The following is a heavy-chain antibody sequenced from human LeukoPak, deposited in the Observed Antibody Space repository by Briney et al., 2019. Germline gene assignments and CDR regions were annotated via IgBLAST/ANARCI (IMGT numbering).Heavy chain of an antibody. CDR3: AGSVVRGVIDY. Sequence: PSQTLSLTCTVSGGSISSDSYSWSWIRQPAGKELEFIGRLFTSGNTNYNPSLKSRVTISLDTSKNQFPLMLRSVTAADTAVYYWAGSVVRGVIDYWGQGTLVTVSS. D-gene: IGHD3-10*01. J-gene: IGHJ4*02. CDR1: GGSISSDSYS. V-gene: IGHV4-61*02. CDR2: LFTSGNT.